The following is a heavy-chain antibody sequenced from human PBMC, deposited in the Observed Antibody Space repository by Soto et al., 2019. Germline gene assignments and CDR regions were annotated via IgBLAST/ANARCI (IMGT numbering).Heavy chain of an antibody. CDR2: IIPIFGTT. V-gene: IGHV1-69*12. J-gene: IGHJ6*02. D-gene: IGHD1-1*01. Sequence: QVQLVQSGAEVKKPGSSVKVSCKASGGTFSSYAIDWVRQAPGQGLEWMGGIIPIFGTTNYAQKLQGRVKLTADESTRTAYMELRTLRSEDTAVYYCARGTVTGSEYNYYYYGMDVWGQGTTVNVAS. CDR1: GGTFSSYA. CDR3: ARGTVTGSEYNYYYYGMDV.